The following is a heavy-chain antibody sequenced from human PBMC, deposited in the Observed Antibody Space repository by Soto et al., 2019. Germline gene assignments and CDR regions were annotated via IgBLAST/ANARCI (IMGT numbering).Heavy chain of an antibody. CDR2: ISAYNGNT. Sequence: ASVKVSCKASGYTFTIYGIIWVRQAPGQGLEWMGWISAYNGNTNYAQKLQGRVTMTTDTSTSTAYMELRSLRSDDTAVYYCARDKVGAAAQDFDYWGQGTLVTVSS. CDR1: GYTFTIYG. V-gene: IGHV1-18*01. CDR3: ARDKVGAAAQDFDY. J-gene: IGHJ4*02. D-gene: IGHD2-2*01.